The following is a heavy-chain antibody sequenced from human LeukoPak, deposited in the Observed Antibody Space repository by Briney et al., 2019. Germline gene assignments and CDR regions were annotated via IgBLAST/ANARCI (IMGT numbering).Heavy chain of an antibody. CDR2: ISYSGT. CDR3: ARAMGCTGNPCRNNWYDP. V-gene: IGHV3-23*01. Sequence: PGGSLRLSCAASGFIFSNYAMSWVRQAPGKGLEWVSTISYSGTYYADSVKGRVAISRDNSKTTLSLLMNSLSAEDTAVYYCARAMGCTGNPCRNNWYDPWAREPWSASPQ. D-gene: IGHD2-8*02. J-gene: IGHJ5*02. CDR1: GFIFSNYA.